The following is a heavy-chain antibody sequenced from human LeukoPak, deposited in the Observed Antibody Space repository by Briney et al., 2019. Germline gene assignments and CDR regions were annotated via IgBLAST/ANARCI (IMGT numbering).Heavy chain of an antibody. V-gene: IGHV3-23*01. Sequence: PGGSLRLSCAASGFTFSSYAMSWVRQAPGKGLEWVSAISGSGGSTYYADSVKGRFTISRDNSKNTLYLQVNSLRAEDTAVYYCAKDIAAAGRIVYYYYGMDVWGQGTTVTVSS. CDR3: AKDIAAAGRIVYYYYGMDV. D-gene: IGHD6-13*01. CDR1: GFTFSSYA. CDR2: ISGSGGST. J-gene: IGHJ6*02.